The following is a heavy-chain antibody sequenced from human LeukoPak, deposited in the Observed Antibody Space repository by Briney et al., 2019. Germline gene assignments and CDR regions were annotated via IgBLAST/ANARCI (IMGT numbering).Heavy chain of an antibody. Sequence: SETLSLTCTVSGGSISSYYWSWIRQPPGKGLEWIGYIYYSGSTNYNPSLKGRVTISVDTSKNQFSLKLSSVTAADTAVYYCARDSNYGSGSFGFDYWGQGTLVTVSS. CDR2: IYYSGST. CDR3: ARDSNYGSGSFGFDY. CDR1: GGSISSYY. D-gene: IGHD3-10*01. V-gene: IGHV4-59*01. J-gene: IGHJ4*02.